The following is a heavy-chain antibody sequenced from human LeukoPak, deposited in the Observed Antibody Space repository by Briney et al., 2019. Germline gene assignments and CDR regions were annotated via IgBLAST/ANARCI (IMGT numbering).Heavy chain of an antibody. CDR2: ISDNGSTI. V-gene: IGHV3-48*03. CDR1: GFTFRSYE. J-gene: IGHJ4*02. CDR3: AREGIAVAGSFFDY. D-gene: IGHD6-19*01. Sequence: GGSLRLSCAVSGFTFRSYEMNWVRQAPGKGLEWVSYISDNGSTIYYADSVKGRFTISRDNAKNSLFLQMNSLRPEDTAVYYCAREGIAVAGSFFDYWGQGTLVTVSS.